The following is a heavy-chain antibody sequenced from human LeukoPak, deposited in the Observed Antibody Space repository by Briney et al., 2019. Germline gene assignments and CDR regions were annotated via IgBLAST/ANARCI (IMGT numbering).Heavy chain of an antibody. CDR1: GFTFSSYG. Sequence: GGSLRLSCAASGFTFSSYGMHWVRQAPGKGLEWVAFIRYDGSNKYYADSVKGRFTISRDNSKNTLYLQMNSLRAEDTAVYYCAKTPLLWFGESLPPDYWGQGTLVTVSS. J-gene: IGHJ4*02. CDR2: IRYDGSNK. CDR3: AKTPLLWFGESLPPDY. D-gene: IGHD3-10*01. V-gene: IGHV3-30*02.